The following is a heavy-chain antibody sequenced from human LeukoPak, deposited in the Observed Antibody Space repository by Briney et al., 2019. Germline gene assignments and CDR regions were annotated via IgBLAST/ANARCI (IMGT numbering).Heavy chain of an antibody. D-gene: IGHD6-13*01. CDR2: IYYSGST. CDR3: ARGQQLVL. J-gene: IGHJ4*02. Sequence: PSETLSLTCSVSGGSISSYYWSWIRQPPGEGLEWIGYIYYSGSTNYDPSLKSRVTISVDTSKNQFSLKLSSVTAADTAVYYCARGQQLVLWSQGTLVTVSS. CDR1: GGSISSYY. V-gene: IGHV4-59*12.